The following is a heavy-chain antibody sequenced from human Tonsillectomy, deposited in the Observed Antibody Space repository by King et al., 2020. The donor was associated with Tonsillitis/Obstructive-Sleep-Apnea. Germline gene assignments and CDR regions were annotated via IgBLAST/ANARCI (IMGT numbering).Heavy chain of an antibody. J-gene: IGHJ3*02. CDR3: ARGYCSGGSCPNDAFDI. CDR1: GGSLSGYY. D-gene: IGHD2-15*01. V-gene: IGHV4-34*01. Sequence: VQLQQWGAGLLKPSETLSLTCAVYGGSLSGYYWSWIRQPPGKGLDWIGEINHRGSTNYNPSLKSRVTISVDTSKNQFSLKLRSVTAADTAVYYYARGYCSGGSCPNDAFDIWGQGTMVTVSS. CDR2: INHRGST.